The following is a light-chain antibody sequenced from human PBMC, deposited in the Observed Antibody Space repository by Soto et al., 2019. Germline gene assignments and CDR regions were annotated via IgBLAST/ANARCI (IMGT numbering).Light chain of an antibody. CDR1: RSNIGSHY. CDR2: MND. CDR3: ATWDDSRGGYQV. J-gene: IGLJ2*01. V-gene: IGLV1-47*01. Sequence: QSVLTQPPSASGTPGQRVAISCSGSRSNIGSHYVHWYQQIPRTAPKLLIYMNDQRPSGVPDRISGSKSGTSASLAISGLRSEDEAHYFCATWDDSRGGYQVFGEGTKLTVL.